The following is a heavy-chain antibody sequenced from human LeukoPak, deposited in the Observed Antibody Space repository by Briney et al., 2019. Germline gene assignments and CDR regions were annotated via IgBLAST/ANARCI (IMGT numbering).Heavy chain of an antibody. D-gene: IGHD5-18*01. CDR3: ARARGYSYGHLPFRY. Sequence: SETLSLTCADYGGSFSGYYWSWIRQPPGKGLEWIGEINQSGSTNYNPSLKSRVTISVDTSKNQFSLKLSSVTAADTAVYYCARARGYSYGHLPFRYWGQGTLVTVSS. J-gene: IGHJ4*02. CDR1: GGSFSGYY. CDR2: INQSGST. V-gene: IGHV4-34*01.